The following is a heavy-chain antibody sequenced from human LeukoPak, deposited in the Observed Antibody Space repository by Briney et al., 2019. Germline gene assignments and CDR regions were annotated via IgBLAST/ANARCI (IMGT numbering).Heavy chain of an antibody. CDR2: SYYSGST. Sequence: PSETLSLTCTVSGGSISSSSYYWGWIRQPPGKGLEWIGSSYYSGSTYYNPSLKSRVTISVDTSKNQFSLKLSSVIAADTAVYYCARGYTPFDYWGQGTLVTVSS. V-gene: IGHV4-39*01. CDR1: GGSISSSSYY. D-gene: IGHD6-13*01. CDR3: ARGYTPFDY. J-gene: IGHJ4*02.